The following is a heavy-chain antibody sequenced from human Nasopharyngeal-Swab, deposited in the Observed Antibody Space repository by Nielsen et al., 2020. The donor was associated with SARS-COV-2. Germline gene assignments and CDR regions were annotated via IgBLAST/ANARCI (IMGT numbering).Heavy chain of an antibody. J-gene: IGHJ4*02. V-gene: IGHV3-23*01. D-gene: IGHD6-19*01. CDR3: AKKVDGWYGFDY. Sequence: GESLKISCAASGFTFSSYVMSWVRQAPGKGLEWVSGLTSDGASTDYADSVKGRSTISRDTSKNTVYMQMNSLRAEDTAVYYCAKKVDGWYGFDYWGQGTLVTVSS. CDR2: LTSDGAST. CDR1: GFTFSSYV.